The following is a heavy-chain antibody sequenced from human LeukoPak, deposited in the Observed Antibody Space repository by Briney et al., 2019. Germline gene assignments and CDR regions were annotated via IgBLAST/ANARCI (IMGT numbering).Heavy chain of an antibody. CDR3: AREGTPAAGD. D-gene: IGHD6-13*01. Sequence: GGSLRLSCAASGFTFSNYWMHWVRQAPGKGLVWVSRINSDGSSTNYADSVQGRFTISRDNAKNSLYLQMNSLRAEDTAVYYCAREGTPAAGDWGQGTLVTVSS. V-gene: IGHV3-74*01. CDR1: GFTFSNYW. CDR2: INSDGSST. J-gene: IGHJ4*02.